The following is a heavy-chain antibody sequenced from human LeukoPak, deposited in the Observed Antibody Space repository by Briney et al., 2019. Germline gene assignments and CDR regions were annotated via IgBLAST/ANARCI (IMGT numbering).Heavy chain of an antibody. CDR2: INPNSGGT. Sequence: VASVKVSCKASGYTFTSYDINWVRPATGQGLEWMGWINPNSGGTNYAQKFQGRVTMTRDTSISTAYMELSRLRSDDTAVYYCARDLQIYSSGWYFDYWGQGTLVTVSS. CDR3: ARDLQIYSSGWYFDY. CDR1: GYTFTSYD. V-gene: IGHV1-2*02. J-gene: IGHJ4*02. D-gene: IGHD6-19*01.